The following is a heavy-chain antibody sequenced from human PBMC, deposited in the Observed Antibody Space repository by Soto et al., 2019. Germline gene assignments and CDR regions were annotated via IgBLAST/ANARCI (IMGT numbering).Heavy chain of an antibody. D-gene: IGHD3-22*01. V-gene: IGHV3-33*01. CDR3: ARGDHYYDSSGYGGGYGMDV. CDR1: GFTFSSYG. Sequence: QPGGSLRLSCAAFGFTFSSYGMHWVRQAPGKGLEWVAVIWYDGSNKYYADSVKGRFTISRDNSKNTLYLQMNSLRAEDTAVYYCARGDHYYDSSGYGGGYGMDVWGQGTTVTVSS. J-gene: IGHJ6*02. CDR2: IWYDGSNK.